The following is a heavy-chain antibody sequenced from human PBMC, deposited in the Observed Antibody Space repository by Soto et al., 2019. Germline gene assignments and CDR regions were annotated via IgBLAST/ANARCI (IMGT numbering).Heavy chain of an antibody. CDR3: ARDRNSEVTTLWLGEADP. D-gene: IGHD4-17*01. Sequence: GASVKVSCKASGYTFTSYGISWVRQAPGQGLEWMGWISAYNGNTNYAQKLQGRVTMTTDTSTSTAYMELRSLRSDDTALFYCARDRNSEVTTLWLGEADPWGQGTLVTVSS. CDR1: GYTFTSYG. CDR2: ISAYNGNT. J-gene: IGHJ5*02. V-gene: IGHV1-18*01.